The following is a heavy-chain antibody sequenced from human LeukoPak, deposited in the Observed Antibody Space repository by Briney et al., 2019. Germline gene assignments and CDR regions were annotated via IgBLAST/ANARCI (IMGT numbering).Heavy chain of an antibody. CDR3: ARTEFQLLKGAMDV. Sequence: GESLKISCKGSGYSFANFWIGWVRQMPGKGLEWMGIINPDDSDIRYSPSFQGQVTISVDKSISTAYLQLSSLKASDTAMYYCARTEFQLLKGAMDVWGKGTTGTISS. V-gene: IGHV5-51*01. D-gene: IGHD2-2*01. J-gene: IGHJ6*03. CDR2: INPDDSDI. CDR1: GYSFANFW.